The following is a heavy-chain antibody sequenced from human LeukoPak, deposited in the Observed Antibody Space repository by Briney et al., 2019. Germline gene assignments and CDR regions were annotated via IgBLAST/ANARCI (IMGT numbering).Heavy chain of an antibody. J-gene: IGHJ5*02. CDR1: GFTFGDYA. V-gene: IGHV3-49*03. Sequence: GGSLRLSCTASGFTFGDYAMSWFRQAPGKGLEGVGFIRSKAYGGTTEYAASVKGRFTISRDDSKSIAYLQMNSLKTEDTAVYYCTRAIPMVRGVRWFDPWGQGTLVTVSS. CDR2: IRSKAYGGTT. D-gene: IGHD3-10*01. CDR3: TRAIPMVRGVRWFDP.